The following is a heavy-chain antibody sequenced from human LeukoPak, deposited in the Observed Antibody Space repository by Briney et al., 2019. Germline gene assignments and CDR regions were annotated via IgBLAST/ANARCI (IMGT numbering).Heavy chain of an antibody. D-gene: IGHD2-2*01. J-gene: IGHJ3*02. CDR1: GYTFTSYY. CDR3: ARALRVVPAARWDAFDI. V-gene: IGHV1-46*01. CDR2: INPSGGST. Sequence: ASVKVSCKASGYTFTSYYMHRVRQAPGQGLEWMGIINPSGGSTSYAQKFQGRVTMTRDTSTSTVYMELSSLRSEDTAVYYCARALRVVPAARWDAFDIWGQGTMVTVSS.